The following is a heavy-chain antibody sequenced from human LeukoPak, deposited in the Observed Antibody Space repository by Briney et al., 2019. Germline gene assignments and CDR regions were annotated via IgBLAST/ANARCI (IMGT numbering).Heavy chain of an antibody. CDR1: GGSISSYY. J-gene: IGHJ4*02. CDR2: IYYSGST. V-gene: IGHV4-59*12. D-gene: IGHD3-10*01. Sequence: SSETLSLTCTVSGGSISSYYWSWIRQPPGKGLEWIGYIYYSGSTNYNPSLKSRVTISVDTSKNQFSLKLSSVTAADTAVYYCARCKDYYVSGSYYKTFDYWGQGTLVTVSS. CDR3: ARCKDYYVSGSYYKTFDY.